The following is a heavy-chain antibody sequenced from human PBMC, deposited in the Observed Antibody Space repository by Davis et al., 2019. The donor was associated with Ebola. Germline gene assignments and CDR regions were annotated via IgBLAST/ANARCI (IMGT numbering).Heavy chain of an antibody. CDR2: ITTNGWST. CDR3: ARETPISSRSDW. V-gene: IGHV3-48*01. J-gene: IGHJ4*02. CDR1: EFTFSSYN. D-gene: IGHD2-2*01. Sequence: PGGSLRLSCAASEFTFSSYNMNWVRQAPGKGLEWVSSITTNGWSTYYADSVKGRFIISRDNAKNSLFLQMHSLRGDDTAVYFCARETPISSRSDWWGQGTLVTVSS.